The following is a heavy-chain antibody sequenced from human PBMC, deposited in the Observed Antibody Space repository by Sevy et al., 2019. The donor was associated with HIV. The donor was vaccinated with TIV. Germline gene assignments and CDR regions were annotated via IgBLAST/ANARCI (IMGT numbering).Heavy chain of an antibody. V-gene: IGHV1-18*01. Sequence: ASVKVSCKASGYIFATYGISWVRQAPGQGLECMGWITVYNGNTNYAQKFQGRVTMTTDTSTSTAYMELRSLRSDDTAVYYCARESHPGYSGWYYFDYWGQGTLVTVSS. CDR1: GYIFATYG. D-gene: IGHD5-18*01. CDR3: ARESHPGYSGWYYFDY. J-gene: IGHJ4*02. CDR2: ITVYNGNT.